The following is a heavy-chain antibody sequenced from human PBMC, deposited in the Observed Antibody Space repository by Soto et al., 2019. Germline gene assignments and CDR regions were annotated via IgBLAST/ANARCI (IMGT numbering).Heavy chain of an antibody. Sequence: GGSLRLSCAASGFTVSSNYMSWVRQAPGKGLEWVSVIYSGGSTYYADSVKGRFTISRDNSKNTLYLQMNSLRAEDTAVYYCAREIGYCSGGSCYGDWFDPWGQGTLVTVSS. J-gene: IGHJ5*02. CDR1: GFTVSSNY. CDR2: IYSGGST. D-gene: IGHD2-15*01. CDR3: AREIGYCSGGSCYGDWFDP. V-gene: IGHV3-66*01.